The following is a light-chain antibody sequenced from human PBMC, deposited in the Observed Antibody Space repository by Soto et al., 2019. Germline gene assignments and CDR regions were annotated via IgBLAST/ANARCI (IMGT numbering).Light chain of an antibody. CDR2: EVT. V-gene: IGLV2-23*02. CDR3: CSYVGSSTLV. J-gene: IGLJ2*01. Sequence: QSALTQPASVSGSPGQSITISYTGTHSDVGNYNLVSWYQQHPGKAPKFLIYEVTKRPSGVSNRFSGSKSGNTASLTISGLQAEDEADYYCCSYVGSSTLVFGGGTKVTVL. CDR1: HSDVGNYNL.